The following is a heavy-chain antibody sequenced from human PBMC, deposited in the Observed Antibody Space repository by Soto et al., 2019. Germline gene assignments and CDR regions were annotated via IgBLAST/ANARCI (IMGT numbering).Heavy chain of an antibody. V-gene: IGHV4-30-4*01. CDR2: IYHRGST. Sequence: PSETLSLTCTVSGGSISSGDYYWSWIRQTPGKGPEWIGYIYHRGSTYYNPSLKSRVTISIDTSKNQFSLKMNSVTAADTAVYYCARSYSSGWYYFDHWGQGTLVTVSS. D-gene: IGHD6-19*01. CDR3: ARSYSSGWYYFDH. J-gene: IGHJ4*02. CDR1: GGSISSGDYY.